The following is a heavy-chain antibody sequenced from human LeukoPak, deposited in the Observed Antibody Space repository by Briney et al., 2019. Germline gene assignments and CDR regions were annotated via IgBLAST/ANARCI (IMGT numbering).Heavy chain of an antibody. CDR3: ARGRSSSTVKIYYYYYGMDV. CDR1: GDSVSSNSAA. D-gene: IGHD4-17*01. CDR2: TYYRSKWYN. V-gene: IGHV6-1*01. J-gene: IGHJ6*02. Sequence: SQTLSLTCAISGDSVSSNSAAWNWIRQSPSRGLEWLGRTYYRSKWYNDYAVSVKSRITINPDTSKNQFSLQLNSVTPEDTAVYYCARGRSSSTVKIYYYYYGMDVWGQGTTVTVSS.